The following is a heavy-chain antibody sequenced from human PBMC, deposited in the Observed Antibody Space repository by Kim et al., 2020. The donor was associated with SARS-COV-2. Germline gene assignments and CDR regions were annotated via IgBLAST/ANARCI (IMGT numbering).Heavy chain of an antibody. CDR2: IDPSDSYT. V-gene: IGHV5-10-1*01. J-gene: IGHJ6*02. Sequence: GESLKISCKGSGYSFTSYWISWVRQMPGKGLEWMGRIDPSDSYTNYSPSFQGHVTISADKSISTAYLQWSSLKASDTAMYYCARRVVGAVAGTKWGLYYYGMDVWGQGTTVTVSS. CDR1: GYSFTSYW. D-gene: IGHD6-19*01. CDR3: ARRVVGAVAGTKWGLYYYGMDV.